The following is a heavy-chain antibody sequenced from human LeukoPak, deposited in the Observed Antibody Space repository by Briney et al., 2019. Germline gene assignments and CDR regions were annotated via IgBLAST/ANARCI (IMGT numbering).Heavy chain of an antibody. Sequence: GESLKISCKGSGYSFTSYWIGWVRQMLGKGLEWMGIIYPGDSDTRYSPSFQGQVTISADKSISTAYLQWSSLKASDTAMYYCARQADYYDSSGYSPGDYWGQGTLVTVSS. V-gene: IGHV5-51*01. D-gene: IGHD3-22*01. CDR1: GYSFTSYW. J-gene: IGHJ4*02. CDR3: ARQADYYDSSGYSPGDY. CDR2: IYPGDSDT.